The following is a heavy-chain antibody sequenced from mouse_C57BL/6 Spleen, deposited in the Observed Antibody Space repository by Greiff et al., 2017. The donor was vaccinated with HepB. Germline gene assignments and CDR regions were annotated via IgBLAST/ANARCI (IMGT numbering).Heavy chain of an antibody. D-gene: IGHD4-1*01. CDR3: TRGVWDEGDY. CDR1: GFTFSDAW. CDR2: IGNKANNPST. J-gene: IGHJ2*01. Sequence: EVQVEESGGGLVQPGASMKLSCAASGFTFSDAWMDWVRQSPGQGLEWVAEIGNKANNPSTYYAESVKAELTISRADSKSSVDLQKNSLGAEDTGSDYCTRGVWDEGDYWGQGTTLTVAS. V-gene: IGHV6-6*01.